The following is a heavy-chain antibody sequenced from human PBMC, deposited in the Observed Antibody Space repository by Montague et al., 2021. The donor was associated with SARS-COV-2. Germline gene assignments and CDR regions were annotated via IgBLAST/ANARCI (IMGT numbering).Heavy chain of an antibody. D-gene: IGHD3-22*01. Sequence: SETLSLTCAVYGGSFSNNIWWTWVRQSPGRRLWWSGVIFRGGDSNYNPSLKRRVTMSVDLSRKLFSLGLSNVTAAETAIYYCVRGGTMTVIVFVFWGQGTLVTGPS. CDR2: IFRGGDS. J-gene: IGHJ4*02. V-gene: IGHV4-4*02. CDR3: VRGGTMTVIVFVF. CDR1: GGSFSNNIW.